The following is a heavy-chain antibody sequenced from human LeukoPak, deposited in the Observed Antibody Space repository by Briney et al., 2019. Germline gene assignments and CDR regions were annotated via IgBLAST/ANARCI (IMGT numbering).Heavy chain of an antibody. CDR3: ARDFRAGMDV. V-gene: IGHV3-48*02. CDR1: GFIFSSYN. Sequence: GGSLRLSCAASGFIFSSYNMNWVRQAPGKGLEWVAYISSSSDTIYADSVRGRFAMSRDNAKNSLYLQMNSLRDGDTAVYYCARDFRAGMDVWGQGTTVTVSS. D-gene: IGHD3-10*01. J-gene: IGHJ6*02. CDR2: ISSSSDTI.